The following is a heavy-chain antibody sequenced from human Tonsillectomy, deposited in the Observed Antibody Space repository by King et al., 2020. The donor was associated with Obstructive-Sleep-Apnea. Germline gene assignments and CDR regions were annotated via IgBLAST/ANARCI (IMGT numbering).Heavy chain of an antibody. J-gene: IGHJ4*02. CDR2: IFFWGNI. Sequence: VQLQESGPGRVEPSETLALTCTVSGGSIRSYYWGWVRQPPGKGLEWVWYIFFWGNIKYHPSLKSGVTMSVDTSKNQFSLKLSSVTAADTAVYYCARSTALVSPFAYWGQGALVTVSS. CDR3: ARSTALVSPFAY. D-gene: IGHD4-23*01. V-gene: IGHV4-59*08. CDR1: GGSIRSYY.